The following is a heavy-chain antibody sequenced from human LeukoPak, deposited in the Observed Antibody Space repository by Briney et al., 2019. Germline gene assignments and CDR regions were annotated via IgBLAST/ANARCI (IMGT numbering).Heavy chain of an antibody. D-gene: IGHD6-19*01. V-gene: IGHV3-21*01. CDR1: GFTFSSYS. CDR3: ARSLFLTAVAATAPRYYYYYGMDV. CDR2: ISSSSSYI. Sequence: GGSLRLSCAASGFTFSSYSMNWVRQAPGKGLEWVSSISSSSSYIYYADSVKGRFTISRDNAKNSLYLKMNSLRAEDTAVYYCARSLFLTAVAATAPRYYYYYGMDVWGKGTTVTVSS. J-gene: IGHJ6*04.